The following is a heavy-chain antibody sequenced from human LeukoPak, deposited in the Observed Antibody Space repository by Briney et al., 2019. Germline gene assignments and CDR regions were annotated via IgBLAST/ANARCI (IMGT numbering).Heavy chain of an antibody. CDR1: GFTCSSYG. CDR2: IRYDGSNK. Sequence: GGSLRLSCAASGFTCSSYGMHWVRQAPGKGLEWVAFIRYDGSNKYYADSVKGRFTISRDNSKTTLYLQMNRLISEDTAVYYCAKTMSPYYYDSSGFWGQGILVTVSS. CDR3: AKTMSPYYYDSSGF. D-gene: IGHD3-22*01. V-gene: IGHV3-30*02. J-gene: IGHJ4*02.